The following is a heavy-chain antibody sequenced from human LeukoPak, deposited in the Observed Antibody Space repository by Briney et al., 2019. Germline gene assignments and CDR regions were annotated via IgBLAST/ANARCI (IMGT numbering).Heavy chain of an antibody. D-gene: IGHD3-10*01. CDR2: INPNSGGT. V-gene: IGHV1-2*02. J-gene: IGHJ4*02. CDR1: GYTFTSYY. Sequence: ASVKVSCKASGYTFTSYYMHWVRQAPGQGLEWMGWINPNSGGTNYAQKFQGRVTMTRDTSISTAYMELGRLRSDDTAVYYCAREDYYGSGSYYIGYFDYWGQGTLVTVSS. CDR3: AREDYYGSGSYYIGYFDY.